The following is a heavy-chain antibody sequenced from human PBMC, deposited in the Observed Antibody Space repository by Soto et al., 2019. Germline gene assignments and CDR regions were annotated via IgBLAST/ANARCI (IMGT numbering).Heavy chain of an antibody. CDR1: GGTFSSYA. CDR3: ARFEYYYDSSGYRRYYGMDV. CDR2: IIPIFGTA. V-gene: IGHV1-69*13. J-gene: IGHJ6*02. D-gene: IGHD3-22*01. Sequence: ASVKVSCKASGGTFSSYAISWVRQAPGQGLEWMGGIIPIFGTANYAQKFQGRVTITADESTSTAYMELSSLRSEDTAVYYCARFEYYYDSSGYRRYYGMDVWGQGTTVTVS.